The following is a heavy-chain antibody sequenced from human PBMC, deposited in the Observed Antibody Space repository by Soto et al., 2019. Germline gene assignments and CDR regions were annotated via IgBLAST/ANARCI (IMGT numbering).Heavy chain of an antibody. CDR2: IYPSGST. D-gene: IGHD2-2*01. CDR3: ARALWGPAGHINWFDP. Sequence: NPSETLSLTCTVSSLSITSSNWWGWIRQPPGKGLEWIGYIYPSGSTSYNPSLKSRVTMSVDTSKNQFSLRLSSVTAADTAVYYCARALWGPAGHINWFDPWGQGTLVTVS. J-gene: IGHJ5*02. V-gene: IGHV4-28*03. CDR1: SLSITSSNW.